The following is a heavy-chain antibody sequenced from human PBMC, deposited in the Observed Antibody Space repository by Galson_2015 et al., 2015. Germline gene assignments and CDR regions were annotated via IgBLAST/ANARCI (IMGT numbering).Heavy chain of an antibody. Sequence: CAISGDSVPSNSVIWHWIRQSPSRGLEWLGRTYYRSKWYIDYAASVNSRITINPDTSKNQFSLQLNSETPEDTAVYYCVKAPAGTYGIFQYWGQGTLVTVSS. D-gene: IGHD1-26*01. CDR2: TYYRSKWYI. CDR1: GDSVPSNSVI. CDR3: VKAPAGTYGIFQY. V-gene: IGHV6-1*01. J-gene: IGHJ4*02.